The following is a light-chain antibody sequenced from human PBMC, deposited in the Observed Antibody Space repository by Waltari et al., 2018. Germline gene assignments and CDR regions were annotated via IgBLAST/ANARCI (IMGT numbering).Light chain of an antibody. CDR3: QQYASLPLT. CDR1: QDISKN. V-gene: IGKV1-33*01. J-gene: IGKJ4*01. Sequence: DIQMTQSPSSLSASVGDRVIITCQASQDISKNLRWFQQKPGKAPNLLIYDASNLHTGVPSRFSGSKSGTHFTFTISSLQPEDNATYYCQQYASLPLTFGGGTKVDIK. CDR2: DAS.